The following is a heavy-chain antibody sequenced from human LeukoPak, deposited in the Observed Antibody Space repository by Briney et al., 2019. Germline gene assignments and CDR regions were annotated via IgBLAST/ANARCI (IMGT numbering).Heavy chain of an antibody. CDR1: GFMFSDYG. CDR2: IWYDGSNI. J-gene: IGHJ6*03. CDR3: AKEGDRGEALYYYYMDV. D-gene: IGHD3-10*01. Sequence: GRSLRLSCAASGFMFSDYGMHWVRQAPGKGLEWVAAIWYDGSNIFYADSVKGRFTISRDNSKSALYLQMNSLRAEDTADYYCAKEGDRGEALYYYYMDVWGNGTTVTVSS. V-gene: IGHV3-33*06.